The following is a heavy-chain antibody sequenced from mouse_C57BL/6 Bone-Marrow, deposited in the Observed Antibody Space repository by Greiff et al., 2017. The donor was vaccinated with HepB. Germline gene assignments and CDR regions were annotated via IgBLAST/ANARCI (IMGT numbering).Heavy chain of an antibody. CDR1: GFTLSSYT. Sequence: VESGGGLVKPGGSLKLSCAASGFTLSSYTMSWVRQTPEKRLEWVATISGGGGNTYYPDSVKGRFTISRDNAKNTLYLQMSSLRSEDTALYYCARADYYGSSYVASWFAYWGQGTLVTVSA. CDR3: ARADYYGSSYVASWFAY. CDR2: ISGGGGNT. D-gene: IGHD1-1*01. V-gene: IGHV5-9*01. J-gene: IGHJ3*01.